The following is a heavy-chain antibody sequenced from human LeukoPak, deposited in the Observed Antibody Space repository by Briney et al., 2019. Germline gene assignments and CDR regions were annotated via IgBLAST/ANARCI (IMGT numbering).Heavy chain of an antibody. J-gene: IGHJ4*02. CDR2: INPNSGGT. D-gene: IGHD6-13*01. V-gene: IGHV1-2*02. CDR1: GYTFTGYY. Sequence: ASVKVSCKASGYTFTGYYMHWVREAPGQGLEWMGWINPNSGGTNYAQTFQGRVTMTRDTSISTAYMELSRLRSDDTAVYYCARQQTSGYSSSWYGGDFDYWGQGTLVTVSS. CDR3: ARQQTSGYSSSWYGGDFDY.